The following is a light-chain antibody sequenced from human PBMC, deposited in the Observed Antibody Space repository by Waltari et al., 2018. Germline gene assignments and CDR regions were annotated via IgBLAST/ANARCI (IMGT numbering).Light chain of an antibody. CDR1: QSISSN. CDR2: EAS. V-gene: IGKV3-11*01. Sequence: EIVLTQSQATLSLSPGERATLSCRASQSISSNLAWYQFRPGQAPRLLSYEASNRATGIPARFSGSGSGTDFTLTINRLEPEDFAVYYCQQRSIWPLTFGGGTKVEIK. CDR3: QQRSIWPLT. J-gene: IGKJ4*01.